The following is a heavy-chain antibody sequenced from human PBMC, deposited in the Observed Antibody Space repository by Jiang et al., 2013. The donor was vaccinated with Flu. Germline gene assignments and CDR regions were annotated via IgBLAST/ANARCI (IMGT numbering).Heavy chain of an antibody. CDR1: GGSISSGGYY. CDR3: ARGVPTSGIAVAGTGSAGYFQH. J-gene: IGHJ1*01. V-gene: IGHV4-31*03. D-gene: IGHD6-19*01. CDR2: IYYSGST. Sequence: GPGLVKPSQTLSLTCTVSGGSISSGGYYWSWIRQHPGKGLEWIGYIYYSGSTYYNPSLKSRVTISVDTSKNQFSLKLSSVTAADTAVYYCARGVPTSGIAVAGTGSAGYFQHWGQGTLVTVSS.